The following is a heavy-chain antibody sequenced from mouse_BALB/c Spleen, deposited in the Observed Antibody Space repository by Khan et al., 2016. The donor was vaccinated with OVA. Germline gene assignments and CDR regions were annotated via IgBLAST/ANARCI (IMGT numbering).Heavy chain of an antibody. CDR2: FFPNTGGT. CDR3: SRPGCVSFAY. J-gene: IGHJ3*01. Sequence: MQLEEAGPELVKPGASVRISCKTSGYTFTDFNLDWVKQSHGKSLEGLGYFFPNTGGTGFNQKFTTKATLTVDSSSSSAVMEPRSLSTYEYATFCSSRPGCVSFAYLCPCTLFTVTA. V-gene: IGHV1S29*02. CDR1: GYTFTDFN. D-gene: IGHD3-3*01.